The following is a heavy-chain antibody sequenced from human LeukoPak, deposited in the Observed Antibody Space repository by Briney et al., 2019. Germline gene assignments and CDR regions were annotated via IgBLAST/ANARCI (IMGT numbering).Heavy chain of an antibody. Sequence: PSETLSLTCAVYGGSFSGYYWSWIRQPPGKGLEWIGEINHSGSTNYNPSLKGRVTISVDTSKNQFSLKLSSVTAADTAVYYCARGPDYYDSSGYYSFDHWGQGTLVTVSS. CDR1: GGSFSGYY. CDR2: INHSGST. V-gene: IGHV4-34*01. J-gene: IGHJ4*02. D-gene: IGHD3-22*01. CDR3: ARGPDYYDSSGYYSFDH.